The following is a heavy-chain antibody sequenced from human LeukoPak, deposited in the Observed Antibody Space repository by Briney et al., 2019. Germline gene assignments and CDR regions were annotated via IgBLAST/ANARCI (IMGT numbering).Heavy chain of an antibody. Sequence: SQTLSLTCTVSRGSINSGSYYWSWIRQPAGKRLEWIGRIQSSGSTDYNPSFESRVTISVDTSKNQFSLKLSSVTAADTAVYYCARGHYYGSGDYFDYWGQGTLVTVSS. J-gene: IGHJ4*02. CDR3: ARGHYYGSGDYFDY. CDR2: IQSSGST. D-gene: IGHD3-10*01. V-gene: IGHV4-61*02. CDR1: RGSINSGSYY.